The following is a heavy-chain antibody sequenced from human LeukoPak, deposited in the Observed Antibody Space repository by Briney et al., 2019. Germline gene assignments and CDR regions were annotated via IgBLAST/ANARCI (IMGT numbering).Heavy chain of an antibody. CDR2: ISGSGGST. Sequence: GGSLRLSCTASGFTFGPYSMNWVRQAPGKGLEWVSAISGSGGSTYYADSVKGRFTISRDNSKNTLYLQMNSLRAEDTAVYYCAKDRFPPRYDSSGYYYYYYGMDVWGQGTTVTVSS. D-gene: IGHD3-22*01. J-gene: IGHJ6*02. V-gene: IGHV3-23*01. CDR1: GFTFGPYS. CDR3: AKDRFPPRYDSSGYYYYYYGMDV.